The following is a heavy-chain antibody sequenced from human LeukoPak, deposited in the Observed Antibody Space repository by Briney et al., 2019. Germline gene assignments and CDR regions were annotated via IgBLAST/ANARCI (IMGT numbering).Heavy chain of an antibody. J-gene: IGHJ6*02. CDR2: INNDGDST. V-gene: IGHV3-23*01. CDR1: GFSFKSYA. D-gene: IGHD2-21*01. Sequence: GGSLRLSCAASGFSFKSYAMSWVRQAPGKGLEWVSAINNDGDSTYSADSVKGRFTVSRDNSKNTLYLQMNSLRAEDTAVYYCAKIFQPYGMDVWGQGTTVTVSS. CDR3: AKIFQPYGMDV.